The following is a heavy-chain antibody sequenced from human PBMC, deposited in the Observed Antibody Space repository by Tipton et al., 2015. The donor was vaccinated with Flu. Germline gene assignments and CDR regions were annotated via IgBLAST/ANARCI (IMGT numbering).Heavy chain of an antibody. CDR3: ARDPSLGMPDYFDY. Sequence: GLVKPSETLSLTCTVSGYSITSGQYWGWNRQPPGKGLEWIGSGHHSGSTDYKASLKRRLSISVGTSRNQFYLMLTSVTAADTAVYYCARDPSLGMPDYFDYWGQGTLVTVSS. V-gene: IGHV4-38-2*02. D-gene: IGHD2-2*01. J-gene: IGHJ4*02. CDR1: GYSITSGQY. CDR2: GHHSGST.